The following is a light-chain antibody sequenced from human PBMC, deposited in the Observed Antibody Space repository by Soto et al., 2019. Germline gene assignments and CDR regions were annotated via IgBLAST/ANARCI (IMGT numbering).Light chain of an antibody. Sequence: DIQMTPSPSYVSASVGDRVTITCRASQGIKNWLAWYQQKPGKAPNLLIYTGSSLQSGVPSRFSGSGSGTDFTLTINSLQPEDFATYYCQQAASFPITFGQGTRL. CDR2: TGS. J-gene: IGKJ5*01. CDR3: QQAASFPIT. V-gene: IGKV1-12*01. CDR1: QGIKNW.